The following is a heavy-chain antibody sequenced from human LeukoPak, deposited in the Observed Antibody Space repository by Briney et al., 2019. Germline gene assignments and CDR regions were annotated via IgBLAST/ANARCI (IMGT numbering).Heavy chain of an antibody. CDR3: ARALDSGPGRYYFDY. V-gene: IGHV1-2*06. D-gene: IGHD2-15*01. CDR2: INPNSGGT. J-gene: IGHJ4*02. CDR1: GYTFTGYY. Sequence: ASVKVSCKASGYTFTGYYMHWVRQAPGQGLEWMGQINPNSGGTNYAQKFQGRVTMTRDTSISTAYMELSRLRSDDTAVYYCARALDSGPGRYYFDYWGQGTLVTVSS.